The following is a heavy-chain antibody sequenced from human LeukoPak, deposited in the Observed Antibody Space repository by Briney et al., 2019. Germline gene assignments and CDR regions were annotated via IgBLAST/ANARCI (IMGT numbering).Heavy chain of an antibody. CDR3: ARVGPYYDLDN. CDR2: ISSSGRTM. CDR1: GFTFYYYY. V-gene: IGHV3-11*01. D-gene: IGHD3-3*01. J-gene: IGHJ4*02. Sequence: PGGSLRLSCAASGFTFYYYYMTWIRQAPGKGLEWVSYISSSGRTMFYADSVKGRFTVSRGNAKNSLYLQMNTLRAEDTAVYYCARVGPYYDLDNWGQGTLVTVSS.